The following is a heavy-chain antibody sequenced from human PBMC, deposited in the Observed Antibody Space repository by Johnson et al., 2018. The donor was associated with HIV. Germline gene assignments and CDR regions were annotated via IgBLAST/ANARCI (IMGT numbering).Heavy chain of an antibody. J-gene: IGHJ3*02. CDR3: AKDMGYSSGLGNTAFDI. Sequence: QLVESGGGLVQPGRSLILSCAASGFTFNDYAMHWVRQAPGKGLEWVSTISWNSGTIGYADSVRGRFTISRDNAKNSLYLQMNSLRAEDTALYYCAKDMGYSSGLGNTAFDIWGLGTMVTVSS. CDR1: GFTFNDYA. D-gene: IGHD6-19*01. V-gene: IGHV3-9*01. CDR2: ISWNSGTI.